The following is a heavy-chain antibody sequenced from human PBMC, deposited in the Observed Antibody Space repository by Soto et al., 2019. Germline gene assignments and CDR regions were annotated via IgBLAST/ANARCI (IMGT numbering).Heavy chain of an antibody. V-gene: IGHV4-39*01. J-gene: IGHJ4*02. Sequence: QLQLQESGPGLVRPSETLSLTCTVSGGSISSPTYYWAWIRQSPGKGLEWIGSIYYSGSTSKNPSLKRRANISVDTSKSQFSLRLTYVTAADTAVYFCARHPTAVPLTVYATHYFDSWGQGILVTVSS. CDR3: ARHPTAVPLTVYATHYFDS. CDR1: GGSISSPTYY. D-gene: IGHD2-21*02. CDR2: IYYSGST.